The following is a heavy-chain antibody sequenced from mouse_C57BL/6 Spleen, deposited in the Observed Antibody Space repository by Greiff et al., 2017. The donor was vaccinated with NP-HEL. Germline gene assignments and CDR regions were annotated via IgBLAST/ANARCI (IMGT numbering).Heavy chain of an antibody. D-gene: IGHD1-1*01. CDR2: IDPSDSET. J-gene: IGHJ2*01. CDR1: GYTFTSYW. CDR3: ARVAGSSYFDY. V-gene: IGHV1-52*01. Sequence: VQLQQSGAELVRPGSSVKLSCKASGYTFTSYWMHWVKQRPIQGLEWIGNIDPSDSETHYNQKFKDKATLTVDKSSSTAYMQLSSLTSEDSAVYYCARVAGSSYFDYWGQGTTLTVSS.